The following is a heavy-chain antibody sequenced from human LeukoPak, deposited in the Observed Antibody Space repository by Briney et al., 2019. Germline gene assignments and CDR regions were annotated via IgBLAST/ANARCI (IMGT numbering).Heavy chain of an antibody. CDR2: IKQDGSEK. V-gene: IGHV3-7*01. CDR3: ARDHGFGQADV. CDR1: GFTFSGYW. Sequence: PGGSLRLSCAASGFTFSGYWMSWLRQAPGKGLEWVANIKQDGSEKYYVDSVKGRFTISRDNAKNSLCLQMNSLRAEDTAVYYCARDHGFGQADVWGKGTTVTVSS. J-gene: IGHJ6*04. D-gene: IGHD3-10*01.